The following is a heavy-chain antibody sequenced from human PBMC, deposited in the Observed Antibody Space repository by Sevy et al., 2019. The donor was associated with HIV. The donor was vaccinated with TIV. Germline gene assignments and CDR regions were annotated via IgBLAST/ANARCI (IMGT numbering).Heavy chain of an antibody. Sequence: GGSLRLSCAASGFIFSSYEMNWVRQAPGKGLEWVSYISNSGTTIYYPDSVKGRFTTSRDNARNSLYLQMNSLRAEDTAVYYCARDLPPSATTVAHFDCWGQGTLVTVSS. CDR1: GFIFSSYE. V-gene: IGHV3-48*03. J-gene: IGHJ4*02. CDR3: ARDLPPSATTVAHFDC. D-gene: IGHD4-17*01. CDR2: ISNSGTTI.